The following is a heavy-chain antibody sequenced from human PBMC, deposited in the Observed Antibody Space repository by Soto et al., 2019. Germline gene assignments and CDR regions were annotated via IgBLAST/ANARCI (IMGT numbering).Heavy chain of an antibody. J-gene: IGHJ4*02. D-gene: IGHD3-3*01. CDR3: AKPPITIFGVVHRRPKYYFDY. V-gene: IGHV3-23*01. Sequence: GGSLRLSCAASGFTFSSYAMSWVRQAPGKGLEWVSAISGSGGSTYYADSVKGRFTISRDNSKNTLYLQMNSLRAEDTAVYYCAKPPITIFGVVHRRPKYYFDYWGQGTLVTVSS. CDR2: ISGSGGST. CDR1: GFTFSSYA.